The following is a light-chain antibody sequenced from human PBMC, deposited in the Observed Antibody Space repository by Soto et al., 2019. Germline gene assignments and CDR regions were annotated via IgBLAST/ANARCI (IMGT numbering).Light chain of an antibody. CDR1: SSNMGAGYD. J-gene: IGLJ3*02. CDR3: QSYDKSLSGWV. CDR2: ANT. V-gene: IGLV1-40*01. Sequence: QAVLTQPPSVSGAPGQRVTISCTGGSSNMGAGYDVNWYQQLPGTAPKLLINANTNRPSGVPDRFSGSKSGSSASLAVTGLQAEDEADYYCQSYDKSLSGWVFGGGTKLTV.